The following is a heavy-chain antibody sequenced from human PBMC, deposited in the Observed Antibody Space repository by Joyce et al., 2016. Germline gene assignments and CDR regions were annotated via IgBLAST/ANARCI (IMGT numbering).Heavy chain of an antibody. CDR3: ARLPDINGWPFDS. D-gene: IGHD6-19*01. CDR1: GVSVTSASYY. Sequence: QVHLQESGPGLMKPSETLSLTCTVSGVSVTSASYYWTWIRQPPGKGLEWIGYVFYTGKTNYNPALKSRATVSLETSRNQLSLTLTAVTAADTAVYYCARLPDINGWPFDSWGQGTQVTVSS. CDR2: VFYTGKT. J-gene: IGHJ4*02. V-gene: IGHV4-61*01.